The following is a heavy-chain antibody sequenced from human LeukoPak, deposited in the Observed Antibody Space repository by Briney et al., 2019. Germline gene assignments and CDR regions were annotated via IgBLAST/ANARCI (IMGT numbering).Heavy chain of an antibody. CDR1: GYTFTGYY. Sequence: ASVKVSCKASGYTFTGYYMHWVRQAPGQGLERMGWINPNSGGTNYAQKFQGRVTMTRDTSISTAYMELSRLRSDDTAVYYCARAMGYSYGFNWFDPWGQGTLVTVSS. CDR3: ARAMGYSYGFNWFDP. V-gene: IGHV1-2*02. CDR2: INPNSGGT. J-gene: IGHJ5*02. D-gene: IGHD5-18*01.